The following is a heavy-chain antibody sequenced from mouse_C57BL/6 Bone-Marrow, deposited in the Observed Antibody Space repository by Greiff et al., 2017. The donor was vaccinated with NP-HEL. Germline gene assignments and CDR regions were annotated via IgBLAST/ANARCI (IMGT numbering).Heavy chain of an antibody. V-gene: IGHV5-4*03. J-gene: IGHJ4*01. D-gene: IGHD2-12*01. CDR1: GFTFSSYA. CDR2: ISGGGSYT. CDR3: GSDRYNYDYALDY. Sequence: EVKLVESGGDLVKPGGSLKLSCAASGFTFSSYAMSWVRQTPEKRLEWVATISGGGSYTYYPDNVKGRFTISRDNAKNNLYLQMSHLKSEDTAMYCCGSDRYNYDYALDYWGQGTTVTVSS.